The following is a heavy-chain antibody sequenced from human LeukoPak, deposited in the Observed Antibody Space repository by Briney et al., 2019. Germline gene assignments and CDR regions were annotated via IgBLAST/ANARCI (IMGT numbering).Heavy chain of an antibody. D-gene: IGHD3-22*01. Sequence: GGSLRLSCAASGFTFSNAWMSWARQAPGKGLEWVGRIKSKTDGGTTDYAAPVKGRFTISRDDSKNTLYLQMNSLKTEDTAVYYCTTDRDVVVITSQFDYWGQGTLVTVSS. CDR1: GFTFSNAW. J-gene: IGHJ4*02. V-gene: IGHV3-15*01. CDR2: IKSKTDGGTT. CDR3: TTDRDVVVITSQFDY.